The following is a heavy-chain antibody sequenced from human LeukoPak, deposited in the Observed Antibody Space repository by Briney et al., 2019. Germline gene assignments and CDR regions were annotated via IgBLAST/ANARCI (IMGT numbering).Heavy chain of an antibody. Sequence: SETLSLTCTVSGGSISSYYWSWIRQPPGKGLEWIGYIYYSGSTNYNPSLKSRVTISVDTSKNQFSLKLSSVTAADTAVYYCAREIPGIAAAQGYGMDVWGQGTTVAVSS. V-gene: IGHV4-59*01. D-gene: IGHD6-13*01. CDR1: GGSISSYY. J-gene: IGHJ6*02. CDR3: AREIPGIAAAQGYGMDV. CDR2: IYYSGST.